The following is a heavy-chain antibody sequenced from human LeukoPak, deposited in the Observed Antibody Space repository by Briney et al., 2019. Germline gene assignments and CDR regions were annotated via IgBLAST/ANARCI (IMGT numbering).Heavy chain of an antibody. CDR3: ARARMPTVTKNWFDP. CDR1: GGSISSYY. Sequence: SETLSLTCTVSGGSISSYYWSWIRQPPGKGLEWIGYIYYSGSTTYNPSLKSRVTISVDTSKNQFSLKLSSVTAADTAVYYCARARMPTVTKNWFDPWGQGTLVTVSS. CDR2: IYYSGST. J-gene: IGHJ5*02. V-gene: IGHV4-59*01. D-gene: IGHD4-11*01.